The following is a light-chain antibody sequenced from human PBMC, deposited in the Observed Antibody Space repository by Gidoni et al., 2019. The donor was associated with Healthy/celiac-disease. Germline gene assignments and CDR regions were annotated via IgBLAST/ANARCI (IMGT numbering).Light chain of an antibody. J-gene: IGKJ4*01. CDR3: QQRSNWLT. CDR2: DAS. Sequence: IVLTQSPATLSLSPGERATLSCRASQSVSSYLAWYQQKPGQAPRLLFYDASNRATGIPARFSGSGSGTDFTLTISSLEPEDFAVYYCQQRSNWLTFGGGTKVEIK. V-gene: IGKV3-11*01. CDR1: QSVSSY.